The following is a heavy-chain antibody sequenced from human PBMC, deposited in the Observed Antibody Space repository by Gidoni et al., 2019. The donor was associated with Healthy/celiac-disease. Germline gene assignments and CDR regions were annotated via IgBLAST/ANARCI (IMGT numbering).Heavy chain of an antibody. CDR1: GFTVSSYG. CDR3: AKDPRGWAGTAYFQH. J-gene: IGHJ1*01. V-gene: IGHV3-30*18. CDR2: RSYDGSNK. D-gene: IGHD1-1*01. Sequence: QVQLVESGGGVVQPGRSLRLSRAASGFTVSSYGMHWVRQAPGKGLEWVAVRSYDGSNKYYADSVKGRFTISRDNSKNTLYLQMNSLRAEDTAVYYCAKDPRGWAGTAYFQHWGQGTLVTVSS.